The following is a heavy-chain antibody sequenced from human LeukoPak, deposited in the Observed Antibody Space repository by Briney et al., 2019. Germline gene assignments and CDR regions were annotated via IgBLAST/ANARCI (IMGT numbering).Heavy chain of an antibody. D-gene: IGHD3-22*01. J-gene: IGHJ4*02. CDR1: GYTFTSYG. V-gene: IGHV7-4-1*02. CDR3: ARVVVDDSGYLFDY. CDR2: INTNTGNP. Sequence: GASVKVSCKASGYTFTSYGISWVRQAPGQGLEWMGWINTNTGNPTYAQGFTGRFVFSLDTSVSTAYLQISSLKAEDTAVYYCARVVVDDSGYLFDYWGQGTLVTVSS.